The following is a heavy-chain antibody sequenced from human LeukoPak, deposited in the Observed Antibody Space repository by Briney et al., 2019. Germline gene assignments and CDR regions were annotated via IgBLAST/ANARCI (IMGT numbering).Heavy chain of an antibody. CDR2: IYYSGST. CDR1: GGSISSSSYY. D-gene: IGHD3-10*01. CDR3: ARHVILWFGEFPKYFDY. J-gene: IGHJ4*02. V-gene: IGHV4-39*01. Sequence: PSETLSLTCTVSGGSISSSSYYWGWIRQPPGKGLEWIGSIYYSGSTYYNPSLKSRVTISVDTSKNQFSLKLSSVTAADTAVYYCARHVILWFGEFPKYFDYWGQGTLVTVSS.